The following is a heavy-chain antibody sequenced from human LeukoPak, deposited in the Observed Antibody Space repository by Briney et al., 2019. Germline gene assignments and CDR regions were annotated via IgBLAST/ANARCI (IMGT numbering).Heavy chain of an antibody. CDR1: GGCFGGSY. CDR2: LNDSGST. D-gene: IGHD3-10*01. Sequence: SQTLSLTCAVYGGCFGGSYWRWIRERPVKEMERIGELNDSGSTNHNPSLKSRVTISVDTSKNQFSLKLSSVTAADTAVYYCARGRPVLLWFGEPSNWFDPWGQGTLVTVSS. V-gene: IGHV4-34*01. J-gene: IGHJ5*02. CDR3: ARGRPVLLWFGEPSNWFDP.